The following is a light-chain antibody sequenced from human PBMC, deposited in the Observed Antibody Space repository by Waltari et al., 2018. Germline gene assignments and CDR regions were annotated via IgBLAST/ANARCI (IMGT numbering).Light chain of an antibody. CDR1: GSGGS. J-gene: IGLJ1*01. Sequence: QSALTQPPSASGSPGQSVTISCTGTGSGGSVSWYQQHPGKAPNLLIYEVNKRPPGGPGRFSGAKSGNTAPRAVSGLQAEDEGDYYCSSDAVSNNFYDVGTGTKVTVL. CDR2: EVN. V-gene: IGLV2-8*01. CDR3: SSDAVSNNFYD.